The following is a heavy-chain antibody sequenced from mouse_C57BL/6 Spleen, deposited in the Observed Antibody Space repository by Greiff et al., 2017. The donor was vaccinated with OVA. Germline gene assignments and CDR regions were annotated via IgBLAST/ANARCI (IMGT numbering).Heavy chain of an antibody. CDR3: ARFMTTVVATYYYAMDY. Sequence: QVQLKQSGAELMKPGASVKLSCKATGYTFTGYWIEWVKQRPGHGLEWIGEILPGSGSTNYNEKFKGKATFTADTSSNTAYMQLSSLTTEDSAIYYCARFMTTVVATYYYAMDYWGQGTSVTVSS. D-gene: IGHD1-1*01. J-gene: IGHJ4*01. CDR1: GYTFTGYW. V-gene: IGHV1-9*01. CDR2: ILPGSGST.